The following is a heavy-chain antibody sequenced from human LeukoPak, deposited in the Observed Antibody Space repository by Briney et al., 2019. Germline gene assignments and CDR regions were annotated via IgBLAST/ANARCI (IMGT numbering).Heavy chain of an antibody. Sequence: GASVKVSCKASGGTFSSYAISWVRQAPGQGLEGRGRIIPILGIANYAQKFQGRVTITADKSTSTAYMELSSLRSEDTAVYYCATPPENYYDNSGYYYWGQGTLVTVSS. CDR3: ATPPENYYDNSGYYY. D-gene: IGHD3-22*01. J-gene: IGHJ4*02. V-gene: IGHV1-69*04. CDR1: GGTFSSYA. CDR2: IIPILGIA.